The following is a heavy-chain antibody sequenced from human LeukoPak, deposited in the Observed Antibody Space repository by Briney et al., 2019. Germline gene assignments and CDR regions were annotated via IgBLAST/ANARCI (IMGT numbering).Heavy chain of an antibody. Sequence: SETLSLTCTVSGGSISSYYWSWIRQPAGKGLEWIGRIYTSGSTNYNPSLKSRVTMSVDTSKNQFSLKLSSVTAADTAVYYCARGVLTGYYSNSGYNWFDPWGQGTLVTVSS. J-gene: IGHJ5*02. D-gene: IGHD3-9*01. CDR3: ARGVLTGYYSNSGYNWFDP. V-gene: IGHV4-4*07. CDR2: IYTSGST. CDR1: GGSISSYY.